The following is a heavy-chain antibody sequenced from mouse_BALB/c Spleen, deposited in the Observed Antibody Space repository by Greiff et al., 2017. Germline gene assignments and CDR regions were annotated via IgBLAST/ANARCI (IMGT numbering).Heavy chain of an antibody. CDR2: IDPFNGGT. CDR3: AREETGKAY. J-gene: IGHJ3*01. D-gene: IGHD4-1*01. CDR1: GYSFTSYY. Sequence: VQLQQSGPELMKPGASVKISCKASGYSFTSYYMHWVKQSHGKSLEWIGYIDPFNGGTSYNQKFKGKATLTVDKSSSTAYMHLSSLTSEDSAVYYCAREETGKAYWGQGTLVTVSA. V-gene: IGHV1S135*01.